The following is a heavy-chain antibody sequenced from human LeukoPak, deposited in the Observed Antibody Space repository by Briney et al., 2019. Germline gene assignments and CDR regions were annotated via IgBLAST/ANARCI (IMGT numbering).Heavy chain of an antibody. J-gene: IGHJ4*02. D-gene: IGHD3-10*01. Sequence: GGSLRLSCAASGFTVSSNYMSWVRQAPGKGLEWVSVIYSGGSTYYADSVKGRFTISRDNSKNTLYLQMNSLRAEDTAVYYCARAPYYYGSGSYYNVVGPFDYWGQGTLVTVSS. V-gene: IGHV3-66*01. CDR3: ARAPYYYGSGSYYNVVGPFDY. CDR1: GFTVSSNY. CDR2: IYSGGST.